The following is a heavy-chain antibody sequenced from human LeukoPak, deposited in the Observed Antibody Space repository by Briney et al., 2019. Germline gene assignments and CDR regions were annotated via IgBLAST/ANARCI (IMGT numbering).Heavy chain of an antibody. CDR2: MNPNSGNT. Sequence: ASVKVSCKASGYTFTSYDINWVRQATGQGLEWMGWMNPNSGNTGYAQKFQGRVTMTRNTSTSTAYMELSSLRSEDTAVYYCARGTYRRIAVAGTVDYWGQGTLVTVSS. CDR3: ARGTYRRIAVAGTVDY. CDR1: GYTFTSYD. D-gene: IGHD6-19*01. J-gene: IGHJ4*02. V-gene: IGHV1-8*01.